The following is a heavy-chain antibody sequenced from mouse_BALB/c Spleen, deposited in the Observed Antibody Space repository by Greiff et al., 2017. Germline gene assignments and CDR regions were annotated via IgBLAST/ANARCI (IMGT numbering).Heavy chain of an antibody. CDR3: SCPKGNYSFAY. V-gene: IGHV2-6-7*01. J-gene: IGHJ3*01. D-gene: IGHD2-1*01. CDR1: GFSLTGYG. CDR2: IWGHGST. Sequence: QVQLQQSGPGLVAPSQSLSITCTVSGFSLTGYGVNWVRQPPGKGREWLGMIWGHGSTDYNSALKSRLSISKDNSKSQVFLKMNSLQADDTARSFCSCPKGNYSFAYWGQGTLVTVSA.